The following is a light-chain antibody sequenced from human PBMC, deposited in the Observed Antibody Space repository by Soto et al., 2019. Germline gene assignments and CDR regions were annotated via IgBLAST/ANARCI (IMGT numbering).Light chain of an antibody. CDR3: QQYYSTPLT. CDR2: WAS. Sequence: DIVMTQSPHSLAVSLCERATINCNSRQTMCYNFNHKNYLAWYQQRPGQPPRLLMYWASTRAYGVPDRFSGSGYGTDFNLTISSLQAEDVAVYYCQQYYSTPLTFGGGTKVDIK. CDR1: QTMCYNFNHKNY. V-gene: IGKV4-1*01. J-gene: IGKJ4*01.